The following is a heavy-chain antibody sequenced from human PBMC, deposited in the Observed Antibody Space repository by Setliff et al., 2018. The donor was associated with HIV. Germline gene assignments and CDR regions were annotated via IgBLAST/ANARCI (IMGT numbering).Heavy chain of an antibody. J-gene: IGHJ5*02. CDR3: AKGSGPPWFDP. Sequence: SETLSLTCTVSGDSINTPFWWSWIRQPAGKGLEWIGRVTNNGDTSYNPSLKSRVTISMDTSKNLFSLKLTSVTAADTAVYFCAKGSGPPWFDPWGQGTLVTVSS. CDR1: GDSINTPFW. D-gene: IGHD3-3*01. CDR2: VTNNGDT. V-gene: IGHV4-4*07.